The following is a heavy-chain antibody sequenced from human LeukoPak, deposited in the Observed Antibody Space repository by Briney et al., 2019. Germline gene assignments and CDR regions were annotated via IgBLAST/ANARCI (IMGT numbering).Heavy chain of an antibody. D-gene: IGHD2-2*01. J-gene: IGHJ3*02. CDR2: INPNSGGT. V-gene: IGHV1-2*02. CDR1: GYTFTVYY. Sequence: ASVTVSFTASGYTFTVYYMHWVRQAPGQGHEWMGWINPNSGGTNYAQKFQGRVTMTRDTSISTAYMELSRLRSDDTAVYYCAISIVVVPAAKADAFDIWGQGTMVTVSS. CDR3: AISIVVVPAAKADAFDI.